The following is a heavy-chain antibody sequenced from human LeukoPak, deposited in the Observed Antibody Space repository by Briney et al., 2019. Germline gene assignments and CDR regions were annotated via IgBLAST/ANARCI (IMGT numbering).Heavy chain of an antibody. CDR1: GFTFSYYG. CDR2: IRYDGNDK. J-gene: IGHJ4*02. Sequence: GGSLRLSCTASGFTFSYYGMHWVRQAPGKGLEWVSFIRYDGNDKFYADSVKGRFTISRDNAFNSLYLQMNSLRVEDTAVYYCVRERFHGSGAPKFDFWGQGTLLTVSS. D-gene: IGHD3-10*01. CDR3: VRERFHGSGAPKFDF. V-gene: IGHV3-30*02.